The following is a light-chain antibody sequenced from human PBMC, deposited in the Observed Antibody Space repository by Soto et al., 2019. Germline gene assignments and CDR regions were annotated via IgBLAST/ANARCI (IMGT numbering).Light chain of an antibody. CDR1: SSDVGSFNF. CDR2: EVT. CDR3: CSDAGSSTYV. Sequence: QSVLTQPASVSGSPGQSVTISCTRTSSDVGSFNFVSWYQQHPGKAPKVVIYEVTKRPSGVSNRFSGSKSGNTASLTIYGLQFDDESDYYCCSDAGSSTYVFGTGTKVTVL. V-gene: IGLV2-23*02. J-gene: IGLJ1*01.